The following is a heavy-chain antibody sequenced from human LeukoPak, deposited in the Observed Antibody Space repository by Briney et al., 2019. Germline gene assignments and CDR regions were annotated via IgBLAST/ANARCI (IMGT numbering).Heavy chain of an antibody. V-gene: IGHV3-30-3*01. CDR2: ISYDGSNK. J-gene: IGHJ4*02. CDR1: GFVFSNYP. Sequence: GGSLRLSCAASGFVFSNYPLHWVRQAPGKGLEWMAAISYDGSNKYYADSVKGRFTISRDNSKNTLYLQMNSLRAEDTAVYYCARELDYWGQGTLVTVSS. CDR3: ARELDY.